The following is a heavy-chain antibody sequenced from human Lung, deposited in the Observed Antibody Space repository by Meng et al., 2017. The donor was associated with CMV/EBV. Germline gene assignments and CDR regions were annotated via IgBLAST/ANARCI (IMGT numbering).Heavy chain of an antibody. CDR3: AKGKWVGYYYYYGMDG. D-gene: IGHD6-19*01. V-gene: IGHV3-23*03. CDR1: GFTFSTFA. Sequence: SXAASGFTFSTFAMSWVRQAPGKGLQWVSVIYSGDDSTYYADSVKGRFTISRDNSKNMLYLQMNSLRAEDSAVYFCAKGKWVGYYYYYGMDGWGRGXTVTVSS. CDR2: IYSGDDST. J-gene: IGHJ6*02.